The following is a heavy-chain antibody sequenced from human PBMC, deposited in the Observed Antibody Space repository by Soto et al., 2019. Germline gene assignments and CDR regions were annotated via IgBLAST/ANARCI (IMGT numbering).Heavy chain of an antibody. CDR3: ARYPDEEMAFS. V-gene: IGHV3-48*01. CDR2: IGLGSSTK. CDR1: GFTFSSDW. Sequence: PGGSLRLSCAASGFTFSSDWMHWVRQAPGKGLVWVSYIGLGSSTKYYADSVEGRFTISRDNAKNSLYLQMNSLRAEDTAVYYYARYPDEEMAFSWGQGTLVTVSS. D-gene: IGHD5-12*01. J-gene: IGHJ5*02.